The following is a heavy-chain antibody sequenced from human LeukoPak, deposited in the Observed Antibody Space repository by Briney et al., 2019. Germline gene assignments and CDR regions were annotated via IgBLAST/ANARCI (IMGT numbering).Heavy chain of an antibody. CDR3: AITHLEQAFDY. D-gene: IGHD1/OR15-1a*01. V-gene: IGHV1-2*06. CDR2: ISPNSGGT. Sequence: ASVKVSCKASGYTFTGYYMHWVRQAPGQGLEWMGRISPNSGGTNYAQKFQGRVTMTRDTSISTAYMELSRLRSDDTAVYYCAITHLEQAFDYWGQGTLVTVSS. J-gene: IGHJ4*02. CDR1: GYTFTGYY.